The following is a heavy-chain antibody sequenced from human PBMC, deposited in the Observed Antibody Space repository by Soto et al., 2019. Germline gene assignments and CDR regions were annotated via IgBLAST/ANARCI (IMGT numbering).Heavy chain of an antibody. CDR1: GGSISSGDYY. Sequence: SETLSLTCTVSGGSISSGDYYWTWIRQPPGKGLEWIGYIYYSGSTYYNPSLKSRVTMSVDTSENQFSLKLSSVTAADTAVYYCGRSFWSGYYCDYWGQGTRVTVSS. V-gene: IGHV4-30-4*01. J-gene: IGHJ4*02. CDR3: GRSFWSGYYCDY. D-gene: IGHD3-3*01. CDR2: IYYSGST.